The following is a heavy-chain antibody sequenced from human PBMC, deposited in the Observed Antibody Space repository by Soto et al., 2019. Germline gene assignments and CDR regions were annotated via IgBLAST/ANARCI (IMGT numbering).Heavy chain of an antibody. CDR2: INHSGST. Sequence: QVQLQQWGAGLLKPSETLSLTCAVYGGSFSGYYWSWIRQPPGKGLEWIGEINHSGSTNYNPSLKRRVTISVDTSKNQFSLKLSSVTAADTAVYYCARSLLFRYSYGKWWFDPWGQGTLVTVSS. D-gene: IGHD5-18*01. V-gene: IGHV4-34*01. CDR1: GGSFSGYY. J-gene: IGHJ5*02. CDR3: ARSLLFRYSYGKWWFDP.